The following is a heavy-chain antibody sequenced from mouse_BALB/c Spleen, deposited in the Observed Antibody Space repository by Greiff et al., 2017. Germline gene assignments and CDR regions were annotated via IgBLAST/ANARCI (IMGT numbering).Heavy chain of an antibody. CDR1: GYTFSSYW. CDR2: ILPGSGST. V-gene: IGHV1-9*01. CDR3: ARLSEYGNYPYAMDY. Sequence: VQLQQSGAELMKPGASVKISCKATGYTFSSYWIEWVKQRPGHGLEWIGEILPGSGSTNYNEKFKGKATFTADTSSNTAYMQLSSLTSEDSAVYYCARLSEYGNYPYAMDYWGQGTSVTVSS. D-gene: IGHD2-10*02. J-gene: IGHJ4*01.